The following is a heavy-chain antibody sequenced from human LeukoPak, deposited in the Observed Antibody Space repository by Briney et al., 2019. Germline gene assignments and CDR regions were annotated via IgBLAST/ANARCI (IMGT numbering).Heavy chain of an antibody. CDR1: GGSFSGYY. J-gene: IGHJ4*02. CDR3: ARAPPTGDIRSDY. V-gene: IGHV4-34*01. Sequence: SETLSLTCAVYGGSFSGYYWSWIRQPPGKGLEWIGEINDSGSTNYNPSLRSRVTISVDTSKNQLSLKLSSVTAADTSVYYCARAPPTGDIRSDYWGQGTLVTVSS. CDR2: INDSGST. D-gene: IGHD7-27*01.